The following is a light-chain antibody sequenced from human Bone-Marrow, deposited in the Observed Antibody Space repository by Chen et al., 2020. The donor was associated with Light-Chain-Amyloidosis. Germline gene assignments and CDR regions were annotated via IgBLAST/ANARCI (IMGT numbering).Light chain of an antibody. J-gene: IGLJ3*02. V-gene: IGLV3-21*02. CDR2: DDS. CDR3: QVWDRSSDRPV. CDR1: NIGSTS. Sequence: SYVLTQTSSVSVAPGQTATIACGGNNIGSTSVHRYQQTPGQAPLLVDYDDSDRPSGIPERLSGSNSGNTATLTISRGEAGDEADYYCQVWDRSSDRPVFGGGTKLTVL.